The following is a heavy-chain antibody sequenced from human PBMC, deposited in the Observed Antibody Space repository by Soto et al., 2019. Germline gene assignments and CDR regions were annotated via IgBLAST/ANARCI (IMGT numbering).Heavy chain of an antibody. D-gene: IGHD1-26*01. V-gene: IGHV3-30*18. CDR2: ISHDGSYK. CDR3: AKGLLAIVGTTLPRDAFNI. CDR1: GFSFTTYV. Sequence: GGSLRLSCAASGFSFTTYVMHWGRQAPGKGLEWVAVISHDGSYKYYGDAVKGRFTISRDTSKNAVYLEMNSLRPEDTAVYYCAKGLLAIVGTTLPRDAFNIWGQGTMVTVS. J-gene: IGHJ3*02.